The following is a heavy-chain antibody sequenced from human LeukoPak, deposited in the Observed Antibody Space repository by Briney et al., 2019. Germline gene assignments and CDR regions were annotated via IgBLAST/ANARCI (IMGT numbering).Heavy chain of an antibody. CDR3: ARDSPYYYDSSGYDYYGMDV. D-gene: IGHD3-22*01. Sequence: SVKVSCKASGGTFSSYAISWVRQAPGQGLEWMGRIIPILGIANYAQKFQGRVTITADKSTSTAYMELSSLRSEDTAMYYCARDSPYYYDSSGYDYYGMDVWGQGTTVTVSS. CDR1: GGTFSSYA. CDR2: IIPILGIA. V-gene: IGHV1-69*04. J-gene: IGHJ6*02.